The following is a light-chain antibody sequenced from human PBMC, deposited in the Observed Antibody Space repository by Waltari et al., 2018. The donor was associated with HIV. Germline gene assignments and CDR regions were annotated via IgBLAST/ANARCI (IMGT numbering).Light chain of an antibody. J-gene: IGLJ3*02. Sequence: QSALTQPASVSGSPGQSITISCTGTSSDVGGYNYVSWFQQHPGKVPKVMISDVSDRPSGVSNRFSGSKSGNTASLTISGLQPEDEADYYCVSYTTSGTWVFGGGTKLTVL. CDR3: VSYTTSGTWV. V-gene: IGLV2-14*03. CDR1: SSDVGGYNY. CDR2: DVS.